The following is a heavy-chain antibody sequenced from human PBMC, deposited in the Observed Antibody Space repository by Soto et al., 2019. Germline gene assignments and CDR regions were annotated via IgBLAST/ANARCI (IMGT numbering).Heavy chain of an antibody. Sequence: SETLSLTCTVSGAALNSGNYYWSWIRQVPGKGLEWIGHIYVTGAVAYNPSLRNRITISQDTSARQFSLNLRLVPAADTAAYYCAILGIATNNYNWFDPWGQGTLVTVSS. CDR1: GAALNSGNYY. CDR2: IYVTGAV. J-gene: IGHJ5*02. V-gene: IGHV4-31*03. D-gene: IGHD2-21*01. CDR3: AILGIATNNYNWFDP.